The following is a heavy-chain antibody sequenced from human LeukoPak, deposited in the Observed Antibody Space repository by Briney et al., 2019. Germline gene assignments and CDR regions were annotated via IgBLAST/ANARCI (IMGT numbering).Heavy chain of an antibody. CDR1: GGSISSYY. D-gene: IGHD2-15*01. CDR3: ARGGPIVVVVAATFVDY. J-gene: IGHJ4*02. CDR2: IYTSGST. V-gene: IGHV4-4*07. Sequence: SETLSLTCTVSGGSISSYYWSWIRQPAGKGLEWIGRIYTSGSTNYNPSLKSRVTMSVDTSKNQFSLKLSSVTAAHTAVYYCARGGPIVVVVAATFVDYWGQGTLVTVSS.